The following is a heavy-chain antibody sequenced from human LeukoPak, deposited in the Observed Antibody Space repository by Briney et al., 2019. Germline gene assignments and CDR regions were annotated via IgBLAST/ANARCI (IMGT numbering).Heavy chain of an antibody. J-gene: IGHJ4*02. Sequence: SETLSLTCAVYGGSFSGYYWSWIRQPPGKGLEWIGEINHSGSTNYNPSLKSRVTISVDTSKYQFSLKLSSVTAADTAVYYCARGLIVGATCDYWGQGTLVTVSS. V-gene: IGHV4-34*01. D-gene: IGHD1-26*01. CDR3: ARGLIVGATCDY. CDR1: GGSFSGYY. CDR2: INHSGST.